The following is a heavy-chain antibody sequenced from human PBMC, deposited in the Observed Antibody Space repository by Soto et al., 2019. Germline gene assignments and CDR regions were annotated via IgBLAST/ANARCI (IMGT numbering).Heavy chain of an antibody. CDR1: GFTVSSNY. Sequence: PGGSLRLSCAASGFTVSSNYMSWVRQAPGKGLEWVSVIYSGGSTYYADSVKGRFTISRDNSKNTLYLQMNSLRDEDTAVYYCARGVPAAIPNWFDPWGQGTLVTVSS. D-gene: IGHD2-2*02. CDR3: ARGVPAAIPNWFDP. V-gene: IGHV3-53*01. J-gene: IGHJ5*02. CDR2: IYSGGST.